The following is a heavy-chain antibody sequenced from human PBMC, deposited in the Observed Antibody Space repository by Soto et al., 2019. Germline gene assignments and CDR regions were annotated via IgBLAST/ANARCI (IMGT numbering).Heavy chain of an antibody. V-gene: IGHV3-23*01. CDR1: GFTFSTYA. CDR3: AKAREIGVVITTRFDY. J-gene: IGHJ4*02. Sequence: EVQLLESGGGLVQPGGSLTLACAASGFTFSTYAMSWVRQAPGKGLEWVSGLSGVSVFYAESVKGRFTISRDNSKNRLYPQMNSLGAEGTAVYYCAKAREIGVVITTRFDYWGQGTLVTVSS. CDR2: LSGVSV. D-gene: IGHD3-22*01.